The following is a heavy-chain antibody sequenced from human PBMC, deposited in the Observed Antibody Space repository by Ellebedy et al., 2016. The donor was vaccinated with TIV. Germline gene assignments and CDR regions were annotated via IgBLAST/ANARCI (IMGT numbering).Heavy chain of an antibody. Sequence: GESLKISCAASGFTFRSYAMSWVRQAPGKGLEWVSTFSSTGSRTYYADSVEGRFIISRDNSQKTLYLQMNSLRAEDKAVYYCGKRDNRDSINPSQSWGPGTLVTVSS. D-gene: IGHD1-14*01. CDR2: FSSTGSRT. J-gene: IGHJ4*02. V-gene: IGHV3-23*01. CDR3: GKRDNRDSINPSQS. CDR1: GFTFRSYA.